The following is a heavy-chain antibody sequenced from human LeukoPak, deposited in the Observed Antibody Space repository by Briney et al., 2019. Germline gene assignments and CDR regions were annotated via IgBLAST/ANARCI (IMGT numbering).Heavy chain of an antibody. D-gene: IGHD4/OR15-4a*01. CDR1: GFTVSSNS. Sequence: PGGSLRLSCTVSGFTVSSNSMSWVRQAPGKGLEWVSFIYSDNTHYSHSVKGRFTISRDNSKNTLYLQINSLRAEDTAVYYCARRAGAYSHPYDYWGQGTLVTVSS. CDR3: ARRAGAYSHPYDY. J-gene: IGHJ4*02. CDR2: IYSDNT. V-gene: IGHV3-53*01.